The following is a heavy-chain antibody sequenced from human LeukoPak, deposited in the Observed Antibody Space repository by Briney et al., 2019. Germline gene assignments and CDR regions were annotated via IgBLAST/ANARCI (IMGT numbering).Heavy chain of an antibody. CDR2: INHSGST. Sequence: SETLSLTCAVYGGSFSGYYWSWIRQPPGKGLEWIGEINHSGSTNYNPSLKSRVTISVDTSKRQFSLKLSSVTAADTAMYYCASPWGYGSGIWGQGTLVTVSS. V-gene: IGHV4-34*01. CDR1: GGSFSGYY. CDR3: ASPWGYGSGI. J-gene: IGHJ4*02. D-gene: IGHD3-10*01.